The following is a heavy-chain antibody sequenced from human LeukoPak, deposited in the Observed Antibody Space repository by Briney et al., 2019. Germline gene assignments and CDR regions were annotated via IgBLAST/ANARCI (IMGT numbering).Heavy chain of an antibody. Sequence: PGGSLRLSCAASGFTVSSTYMNWVRQAPEKGLDWVSVISGSAHKIRYADSVKGRFTISRDNSENIVYLQMNNLRVEDTAVYYCAGRPTGYSSGYIHWGQGTLVTVSS. CDR2: ISGSAHKI. V-gene: IGHV3-53*01. J-gene: IGHJ4*02. CDR3: AGRPTGYSSGYIH. CDR1: GFTVSSTY. D-gene: IGHD5-18*01.